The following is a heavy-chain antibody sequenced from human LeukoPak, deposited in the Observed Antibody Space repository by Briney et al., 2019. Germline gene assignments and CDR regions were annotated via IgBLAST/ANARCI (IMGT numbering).Heavy chain of an antibody. CDR3: ARDGGYDFWSGYYPY. Sequence: GGSLRLSCATSGFTFSRYAMHWVRQAPGKGLEWVALISYDANIGSNKYYADSVKGRFTISRDNSKNTLYLQMSSLRAEDTAVYYCARDGGYDFWSGYYPYWGQGILVTVSS. CDR2: ISYDANIGSNK. D-gene: IGHD3-3*01. J-gene: IGHJ4*02. CDR1: GFTFSRYA. V-gene: IGHV3-30-3*01.